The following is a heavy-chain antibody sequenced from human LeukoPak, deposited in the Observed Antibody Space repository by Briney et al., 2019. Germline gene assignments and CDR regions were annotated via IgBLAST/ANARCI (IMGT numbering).Heavy chain of an antibody. CDR3: ASGTIFGNT. D-gene: IGHD3-3*01. Sequence: GGSLRLSCAASGFIFSSYAMHWVRQAPGKGLEWVAVISYDGSNKYYADSVKGRFTISRDNSKNTLYLQMNSLRAEDTAVYYCASGTIFGNTWGQGTLVTVSS. J-gene: IGHJ4*02. CDR1: GFIFSSYA. V-gene: IGHV3-30-3*02. CDR2: ISYDGSNK.